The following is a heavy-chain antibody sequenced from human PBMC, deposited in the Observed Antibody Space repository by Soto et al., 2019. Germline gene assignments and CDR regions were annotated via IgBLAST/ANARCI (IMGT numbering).Heavy chain of an antibody. D-gene: IGHD2-2*01. CDR1: GFTFSSYW. J-gene: IGHJ4*02. Sequence: GGSLRLSCAASGFTFSSYWMSWVRQAPGKGLEWVANIKQDGSEKYYVDSVKGRFTISRDNAKNSLYLQMNSLRAEDTAVYYCARARGLVYCSSTSCYAGNFDYWGQGTLVTVSS. CDR2: IKQDGSEK. V-gene: IGHV3-7*01. CDR3: ARARGLVYCSSTSCYAGNFDY.